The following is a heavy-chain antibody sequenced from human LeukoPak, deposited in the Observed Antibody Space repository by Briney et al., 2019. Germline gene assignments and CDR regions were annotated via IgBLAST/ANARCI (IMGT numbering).Heavy chain of an antibody. CDR1: GYTFTKYG. V-gene: IGHV1-18*01. CDR3: ARESGSDAFDI. Sequence: AASVRVSCTASGYTFTKYGVSWVRQAPGQGLEWMGCISAYNGDIKYAQWGKGRVTMTTDTSTSTVYMELRSLRSDDTAVYYCARESGSDAFDIWGQGTMVTVSS. CDR2: ISAYNGDI. J-gene: IGHJ3*02.